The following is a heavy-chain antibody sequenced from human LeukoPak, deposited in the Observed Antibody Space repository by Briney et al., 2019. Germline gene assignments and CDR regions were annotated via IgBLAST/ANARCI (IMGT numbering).Heavy chain of an antibody. CDR1: GFTFSTYW. J-gene: IGHJ4*02. CDR2: INSDGSST. D-gene: IGHD3-22*01. V-gene: IGHV3-74*01. CDR3: VRDMGYYDKV. Sequence: PGGSLRLSCAASGFTFSTYWMHWVRQAPGKGLAWVSRINSDGSSTNYADSVKVRFTISRDNAKNTLYLQMNSLRAEDTAVYYCVRDMGYYDKVWGQGTLVTVSS.